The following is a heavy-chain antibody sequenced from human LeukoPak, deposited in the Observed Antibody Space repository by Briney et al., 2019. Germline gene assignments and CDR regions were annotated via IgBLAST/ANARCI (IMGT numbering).Heavy chain of an antibody. J-gene: IGHJ3*02. V-gene: IGHV1-18*01. CDR2: VSAYNGNT. CDR1: GGTFTSYA. Sequence: ASVKVSCKASGGTFTSYAISWGRQAPGQGLEWMGWVSAYNGNTNYAQKLQGRVTMTTDTSTSTAYMELRSLRSDDTAVYYCTNFYDSSGPFGAFDIWGRGTMVTVSS. D-gene: IGHD3-22*01. CDR3: TNFYDSSGPFGAFDI.